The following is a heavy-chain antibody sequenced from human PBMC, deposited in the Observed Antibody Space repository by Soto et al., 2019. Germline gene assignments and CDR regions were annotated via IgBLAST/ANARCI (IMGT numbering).Heavy chain of an antibody. CDR2: IHHNGNT. Sequence: QVQLQESGPGLVKPSVTLSLTCTVSGDSISSLNWWSWVRQPPGKGLEWLGQIHHNGNTDYNASLKSRVTISIDKSKNQFSLNLNSVTVADTAVYYCGRVPNYWGQGTLVTVSS. CDR3: GRVPNY. V-gene: IGHV4-4*02. J-gene: IGHJ4*02. CDR1: GDSISSLNW.